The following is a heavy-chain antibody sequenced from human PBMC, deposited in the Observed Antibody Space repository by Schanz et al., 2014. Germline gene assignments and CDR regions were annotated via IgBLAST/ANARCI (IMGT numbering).Heavy chain of an antibody. J-gene: IGHJ4*02. Sequence: QVQLQQWGAGLLKASETLSLTYAVYGGSSSDCYWSWIRQPPGKGLEWIGEINHSGGTNYNPSLKSGVTMSVDTSKNQFSLILTSVTAADTAVYYCELITLDRGVRNDYWGQGTLVSVSS. V-gene: IGHV4-34*01. CDR2: INHSGGT. D-gene: IGHD3-10*01. CDR3: ELITLDRGVRNDY. CDR1: GGSSSDCY.